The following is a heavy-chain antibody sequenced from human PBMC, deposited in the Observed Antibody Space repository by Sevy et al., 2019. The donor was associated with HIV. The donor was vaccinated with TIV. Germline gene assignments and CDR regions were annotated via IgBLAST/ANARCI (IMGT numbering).Heavy chain of an antibody. CDR3: AKDSMNLLWWGYFGS. Sequence: GGSLRLSCAASGLTFSSHAMSWVRQPPGRGLEWVSAISGSGETTSYADSVKGRFTISRDNSKNTLYLLMNGLRADDTAVYFCAKDSMNLLWWGYFGSWGQGTLVSDSS. CDR1: GLTFSSHA. V-gene: IGHV3-23*01. CDR2: ISGSGETT. J-gene: IGHJ4*02. D-gene: IGHD2-8*02.